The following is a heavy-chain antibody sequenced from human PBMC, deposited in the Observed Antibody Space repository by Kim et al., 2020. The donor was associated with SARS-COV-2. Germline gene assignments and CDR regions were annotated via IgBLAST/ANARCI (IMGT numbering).Heavy chain of an antibody. CDR2: ITDYNGKT. Sequence: ASVKVSCKASGYTFTNYGISWIRQAPGQGLEWMGGITDYNGKTNFAPKFQGRVTITTDTSTNTAYMELRSLRSDDTAVYYCARTTNILTGYYTYYRMDVWGRGTAVTVSS. CDR3: ARTTNILTGYYTYYRMDV. V-gene: IGHV1-18*01. D-gene: IGHD3-9*01. CDR1: GYTFTNYG. J-gene: IGHJ6*02.